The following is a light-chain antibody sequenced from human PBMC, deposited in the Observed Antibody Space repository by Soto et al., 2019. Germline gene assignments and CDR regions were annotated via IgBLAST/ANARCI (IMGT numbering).Light chain of an antibody. J-gene: IGKJ5*01. V-gene: IGKV1-33*01. Sequence: DIQMTPSPSSLSASVGDRVTITCQASQDIDNYLNWYQQKPGKAPNLLIYDASNLETGVPSRFSGGGSGTDFTFTITSLQPEDIATYYCQHYDHVQVTFGQGTRLEIK. CDR3: QHYDHVQVT. CDR1: QDIDNY. CDR2: DAS.